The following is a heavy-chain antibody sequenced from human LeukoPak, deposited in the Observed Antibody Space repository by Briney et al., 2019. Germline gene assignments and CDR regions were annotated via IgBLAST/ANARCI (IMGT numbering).Heavy chain of an antibody. J-gene: IGHJ4*02. D-gene: IGHD3-22*01. CDR3: QTYYYDSSGYRRDY. Sequence: PGGSLRLSCVASGLTFSTYGMHWVRQAPGKGLEYVSAISSNGGSTYYADSVKGRFTISRDNSKNTLYLQMNSLSAEDTAVYYCQTYYYDSSGYRRDYWGQGTLVTVSS. CDR2: ISSNGGST. V-gene: IGHV3-64*04. CDR1: GLTFSTYG.